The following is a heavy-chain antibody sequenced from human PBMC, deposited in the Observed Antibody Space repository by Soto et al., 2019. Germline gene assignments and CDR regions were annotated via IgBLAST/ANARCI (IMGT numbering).Heavy chain of an antibody. Sequence: PGGSLRLSCAASGFTFSGYAMSWFRQAPGKGREWVSSISGSGDSTYFADYGKRRFTISRDNSNNPLYLKMNTLRAEDTAAYYCAKEQTVGTPLGFGPWGQGTLVTVSS. V-gene: IGHV3-23*01. CDR3: AKEQTVGTPLGFGP. D-gene: IGHD1-1*01. J-gene: IGHJ5*02. CDR2: ISGSGDST. CDR1: GFTFSGYA.